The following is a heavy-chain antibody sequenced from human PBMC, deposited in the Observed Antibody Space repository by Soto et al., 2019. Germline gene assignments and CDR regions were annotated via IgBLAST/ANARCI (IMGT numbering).Heavy chain of an antibody. CDR1: GGTFSSYA. V-gene: IGHV1-69*01. CDR2: IIPIFGTA. D-gene: IGHD6-13*01. J-gene: IGHJ4*02. Sequence: QVQLVQSGAEVKKPGSSVKVSCTASGGTFSSYAISWVRQAPGQGLEWMGGIIPIFGTANYAQKFQGRVTITADESTSAAYMELSSLRSEDTAVYYCARVTLSSAAQCDYFDYWGQGTLVTVSS. CDR3: ARVTLSSAAQCDYFDY.